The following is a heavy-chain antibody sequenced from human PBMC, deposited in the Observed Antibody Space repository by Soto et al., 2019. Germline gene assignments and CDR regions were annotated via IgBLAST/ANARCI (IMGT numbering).Heavy chain of an antibody. CDR1: GYTFTGYY. CDR3: AGGIVGVYYDPDY. CDR2: INPNSGGT. Sequence: ASVKVSCKASGYTFTGYYMHWVRQAPGQGLEWMGWINPNSGGTNYAQKFQGRVTMTRDTSISTAYMERSRLRSDDTAVYYCAGGIVGVYYDPDYWGQGALVTVSS. J-gene: IGHJ4*02. V-gene: IGHV1-2*02. D-gene: IGHD1-26*01.